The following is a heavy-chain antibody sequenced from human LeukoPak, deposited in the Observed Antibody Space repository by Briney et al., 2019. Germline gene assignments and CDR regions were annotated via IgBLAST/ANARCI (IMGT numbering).Heavy chain of an antibody. D-gene: IGHD3-10*01. Sequence: PSETLSLTCTVSGGSISSGGYYWSWIRQHPGKGLGWIGYIYYSGITYYNPCLKSRFTISVDTSKNQFSLKLSSVTAADTAVYYCASYPMVRGVIMSTTDAFDIWGQGTMVTVSS. CDR2: IYYSGIT. V-gene: IGHV4-31*03. CDR3: ASYPMVRGVIMSTTDAFDI. J-gene: IGHJ3*02. CDR1: GGSISSGGYY.